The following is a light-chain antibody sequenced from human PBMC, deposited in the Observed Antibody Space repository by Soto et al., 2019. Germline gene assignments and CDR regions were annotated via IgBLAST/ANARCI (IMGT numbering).Light chain of an antibody. J-gene: IGKJ4*01. CDR3: MQSIEFPLT. CDR1: QSLLDSDDGNTY. V-gene: IGKV2-40*01. Sequence: DIVMTQTPLSXPVTPGEPASISCGSSQSLLDSDDGNTYLDWYLQKPGQSPQLLTYTVSYRASGVPDRFSGSGSGTDFTLKISRVEAEDVGVYYCMQSIEFPLTFGGGTKVDIK. CDR2: TVS.